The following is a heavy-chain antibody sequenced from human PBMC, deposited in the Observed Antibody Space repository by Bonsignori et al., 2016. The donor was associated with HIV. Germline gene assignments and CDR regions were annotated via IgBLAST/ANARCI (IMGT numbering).Heavy chain of an antibody. J-gene: IGHJ5*02. CDR2: IWFDGSEK. CDR1: GFTFRNYG. CDR3: VREYTDSSEWFGWFGP. D-gene: IGHD3-10*01. V-gene: IGHV3-33*01. Sequence: QVQLVESGGGVVQPGGSLRLSCAASGFTFRNYGMHWVRQAPGKGPEWVAIIWFDGSEKYYGNSVKGRFTISRDNSMNTLYLEMNSLRVEDTAVYYCVREYTDSSEWFGWFGPWGQGALVSVSS.